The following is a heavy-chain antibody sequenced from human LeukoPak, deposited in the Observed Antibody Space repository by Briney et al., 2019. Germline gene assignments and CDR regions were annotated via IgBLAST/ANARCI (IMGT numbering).Heavy chain of an antibody. D-gene: IGHD4-23*01. CDR3: ARESGTGVTDFDY. CDR2: IKNKTNGGTT. CDR1: GFIFSSAW. J-gene: IGHJ4*02. V-gene: IGHV3-15*01. Sequence: GGSPRLSCEASGFIFSSAWMTWVRQAPGKGLEWVGHIKNKTNGGTTDYAAPVKGRFIISRDDSKKTLYLQMNSLRAEDTAVYYCARESGTGVTDFDYWGQGTLVTVSS.